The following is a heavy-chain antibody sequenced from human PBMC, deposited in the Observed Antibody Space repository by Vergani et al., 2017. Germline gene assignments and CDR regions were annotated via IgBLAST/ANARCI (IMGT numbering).Heavy chain of an antibody. V-gene: IGHV3-7*01. Sequence: EVQLVESGGGLVQPGGSLRLSCAASGFMFSNYWMNWVRQAPGKGLEWVANIKQDGSVKYYVYSVRGRFTISRDNAKNSQYLQMNSLRAEDTAVYLRARPSAPGDYDAFDIWGQGTMVTVSS. D-gene: IGHD4-17*01. J-gene: IGHJ3*02. CDR1: GFMFSNYW. CDR3: ARPSAPGDYDAFDI. CDR2: IKQDGSVK.